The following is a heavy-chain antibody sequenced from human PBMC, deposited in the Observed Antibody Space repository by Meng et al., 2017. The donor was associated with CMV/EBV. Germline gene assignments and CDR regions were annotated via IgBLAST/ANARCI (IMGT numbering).Heavy chain of an antibody. CDR2: IKQDGSEK. CDR1: GFTLSSYW. Sequence: GESLKISCAASGFTLSSYWMNWARQAPGKGLEWVANIKQDGSEKYYVDSVKGRFTISRDNAKNSLYLQMNSLRAEDTAVYYCARHEHWDAFDIWGQGTMVTVSS. V-gene: IGHV3-7*01. D-gene: IGHD3-3*02. J-gene: IGHJ3*02. CDR3: ARHEHWDAFDI.